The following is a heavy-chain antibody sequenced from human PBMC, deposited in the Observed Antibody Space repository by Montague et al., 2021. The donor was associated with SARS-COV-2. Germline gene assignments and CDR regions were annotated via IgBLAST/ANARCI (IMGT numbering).Heavy chain of an antibody. D-gene: IGHD3-10*01. Sequence: SETLSLTCSVSSGSIISSGYYWGWIRQPPGKELEGIGSIYYSGTTYYNPSLQSRVTITVDTSKNYLSLRLSPVTAADTAVYFCARGMIRGVTTPFDYWGQGTQVTVSS. V-gene: IGHV4-39*02. J-gene: IGHJ4*02. CDR2: IYYSGTT. CDR1: SGSIISSGYY. CDR3: ARGMIRGVTTPFDY.